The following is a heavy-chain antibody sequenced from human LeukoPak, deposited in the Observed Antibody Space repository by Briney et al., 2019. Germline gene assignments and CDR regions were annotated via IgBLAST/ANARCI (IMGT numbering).Heavy chain of an antibody. J-gene: IGHJ6*03. CDR3: AIAGGGSYPDYYYMDV. D-gene: IGHD1-26*01. CDR2: IYHSGST. Sequence: SETLSLTCTVSGYSISSGYYWGWIRQPPGKGLEWIGSIYHSGSTYYNPSLKSRVTISVDTSKNQFSLKLSSVTAADTAVYYCAIAGGGSYPDYYYMDVWGKGTTVTVSS. CDR1: GYSISSGYY. V-gene: IGHV4-38-2*02.